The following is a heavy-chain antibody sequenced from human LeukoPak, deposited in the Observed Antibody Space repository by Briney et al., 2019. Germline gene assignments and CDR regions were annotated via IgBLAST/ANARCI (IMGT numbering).Heavy chain of an antibody. CDR1: GGSFSGYY. CDR2: INHSGST. V-gene: IGHV4-34*01. CDR3: ARGGPKLGYCSSTSCRYNWFDP. D-gene: IGHD2-2*01. J-gene: IGHJ5*02. Sequence: SSETLSLTCAVYGGSFSGYYWSWIRQPPGKGLEWIGEINHSGSTNYNPFLKSRVTISVDTSKNQFSLKLSSVTAADTAVYYCARGGPKLGYCSSTSCRYNWFDPWGQGTLVTVSS.